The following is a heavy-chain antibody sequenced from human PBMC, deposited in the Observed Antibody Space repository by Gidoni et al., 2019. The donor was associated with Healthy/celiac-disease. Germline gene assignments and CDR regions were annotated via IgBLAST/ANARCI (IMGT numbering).Heavy chain of an antibody. Sequence: QVQLQESGPGLVKPSQTLSLTCPVSGGSISSGSYYWSWIRQPAGKGLEWIGRIYTSGSTNYNPSLKSRVTISVDTSKNQFSLKLSSVTAADTAVYYCARGLGRSGPASWFDPWGQGTLVTVSS. D-gene: IGHD6-25*01. CDR3: ARGLGRSGPASWFDP. J-gene: IGHJ5*02. CDR1: GGSISSGSYY. V-gene: IGHV4-61*02. CDR2: IYTSGST.